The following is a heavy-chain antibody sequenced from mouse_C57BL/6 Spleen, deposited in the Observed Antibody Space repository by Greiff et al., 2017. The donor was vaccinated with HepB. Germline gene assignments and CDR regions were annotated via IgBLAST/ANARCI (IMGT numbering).Heavy chain of an antibody. J-gene: IGHJ1*03. Sequence: VQLQQSGPELVKPGASVKISCKASGYTFTDYYMNWVKQSHGKSLEWIGDINPNNGGTSYNQKFKGKATLTVDKSSSTAYMELRSLTSEDSAVYYCARSDTTVVKYFDVWGTGTTVTVSS. CDR3: ARSDTTVVKYFDV. CDR1: GYTFTDYY. V-gene: IGHV1-26*01. D-gene: IGHD1-1*01. CDR2: INPNNGGT.